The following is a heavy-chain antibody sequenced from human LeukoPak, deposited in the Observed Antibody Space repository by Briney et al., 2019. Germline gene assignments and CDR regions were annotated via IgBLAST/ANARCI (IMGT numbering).Heavy chain of an antibody. J-gene: IGHJ6*03. CDR2: VYYSGST. CDR3: ARVDRYIGTYTGDYYYMDV. D-gene: IGHD1-26*01. Sequence: PSETLSLICTVSGGSISSHYWSWIRQPPGKGLEWIGHVYYSGSTTYNPSLTSRVTISLDTSKNQFSLKLSSVTAADTAVYYCARVDRYIGTYTGDYYYMDVWGKGTTVTVTS. CDR1: GGSISSHY. V-gene: IGHV4-59*11.